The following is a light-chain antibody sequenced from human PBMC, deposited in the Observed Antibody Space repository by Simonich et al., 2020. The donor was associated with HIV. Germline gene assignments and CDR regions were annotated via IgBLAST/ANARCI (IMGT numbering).Light chain of an antibody. J-gene: IGKJ2*01. CDR2: GAS. CDR1: QSVSRN. V-gene: IGKV3-15*01. Sequence: EIVMTQSPVTLSVSPGERATLSCRASQSVSRNLAWYQQKPGQAPRLLIYGASIRATCIPARFSGSGSGTEFTLTISRLEPEDFAVYYCQQYGSSPPYTFGQGTKLEIK. CDR3: QQYGSSPPYT.